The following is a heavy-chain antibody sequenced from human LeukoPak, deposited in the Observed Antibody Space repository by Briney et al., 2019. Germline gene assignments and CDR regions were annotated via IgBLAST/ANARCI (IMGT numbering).Heavy chain of an antibody. J-gene: IGHJ5*01. V-gene: IGHV3-23*01. CDR2: ISGWGGST. CDR3: ARAPLLWFGQFDS. Sequence: GGSLRLSCAASGFTFRSYAMSWVRQAPGKGLEGVSAISGWGGSTYYADSVKGRFTISRDNSKNSLSPQMNSLRAEDTAVYYCARAPLLWFGQFDSWGQGTLVTVSS. D-gene: IGHD3-10*01. CDR1: GFTFRSYA.